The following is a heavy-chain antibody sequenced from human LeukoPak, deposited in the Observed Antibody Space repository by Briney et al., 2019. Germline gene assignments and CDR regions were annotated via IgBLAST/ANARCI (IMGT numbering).Heavy chain of an antibody. CDR1: GGSISSSSYY. V-gene: IGHV4-39*07. CDR3: ARGQYHLLYWYFDL. CDR2: IYYSGST. Sequence: SETLSLTCTVSGGSISSSSYYWGWIRQPPGKGLEWIVSIYYSGSTYYNPSLKSRVTISVDTSKNQFSLKLSSVTAADTAVYYCARGQYHLLYWYFDLWGRGTLVTVSS. D-gene: IGHD2-2*01. J-gene: IGHJ2*01.